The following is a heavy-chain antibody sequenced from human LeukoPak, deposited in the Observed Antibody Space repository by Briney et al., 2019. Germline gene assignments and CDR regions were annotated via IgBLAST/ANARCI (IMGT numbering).Heavy chain of an antibody. J-gene: IGHJ4*02. CDR3: AKDRGRYYDSSGYYWGYYFDS. D-gene: IGHD3-22*01. CDR1: GFTFSSYG. Sequence: GRSLRLSCAASGFTFSSYGMHWVRQAPGMGLEWVAVIWYDGSNKYYADSVKGRFTISRDNSKNTLYLQMSSLRAEDTAVYYCAKDRGRYYDSSGYYWGYYFDSWGQGILVTVST. V-gene: IGHV3-33*06. CDR2: IWYDGSNK.